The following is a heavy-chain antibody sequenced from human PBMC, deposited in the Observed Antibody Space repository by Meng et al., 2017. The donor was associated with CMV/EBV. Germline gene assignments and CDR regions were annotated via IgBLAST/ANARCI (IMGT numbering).Heavy chain of an antibody. CDR3: ARTGGWYSFDY. CDR1: GFTFSSYW. CDR2: INSDGSST. V-gene: IGHV3-74*01. J-gene: IGHJ4*02. Sequence: GESLKISCAASGFTFSSYWMHWVRQAPGKGLVWVSRINSDGSSTSYADSVKGRFTISRDNAKNTLYRQMNSLRAEDTAVYYCARTGGWYSFDYWGQGTLVTVSS. D-gene: IGHD6-19*01.